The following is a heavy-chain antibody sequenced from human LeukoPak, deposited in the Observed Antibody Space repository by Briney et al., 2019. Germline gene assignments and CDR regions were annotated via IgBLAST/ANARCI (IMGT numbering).Heavy chain of an antibody. CDR1: GFTVSSNY. J-gene: IGHJ4*02. V-gene: IGHV3-53*01. Sequence: GGSLRLSCAASGFTVSSNYMSWVRQAPGKGLEWVSVIYSGGSTYYADSVKGRFTISRDNSKNTLDLQMNSLRAEDTAVYYCARDFPPVVRGVTMDYWGQGTLVTVSS. D-gene: IGHD3-10*01. CDR2: IYSGGST. CDR3: ARDFPPVVRGVTMDY.